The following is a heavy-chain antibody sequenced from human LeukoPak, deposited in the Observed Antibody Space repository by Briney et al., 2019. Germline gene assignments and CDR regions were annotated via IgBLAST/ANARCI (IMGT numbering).Heavy chain of an antibody. CDR1: GGSISSYY. Sequence: SETLSLTCTVSGGSISSYYWSWIRQPPGKGLEWIGYIYYSGSTNYNPSLKSRVTISVDTSKNQFSLKLSSVTAADTAVYYCARNDLHDAFDIWGQGTMVTVSS. J-gene: IGHJ3*02. D-gene: IGHD1-1*01. CDR3: ARNDLHDAFDI. V-gene: IGHV4-59*01. CDR2: IYYSGST.